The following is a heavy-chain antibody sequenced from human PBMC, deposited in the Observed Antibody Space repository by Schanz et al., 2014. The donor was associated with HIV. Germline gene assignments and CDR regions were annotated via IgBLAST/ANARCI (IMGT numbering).Heavy chain of an antibody. V-gene: IGHV3-33*01. D-gene: IGHD6-6*01. CDR1: GFTFSNYG. CDR2: IRFDGNNK. Sequence: VQLVESGGGVVQPGKSLRLSCAASGFTFSNYGMHWVRQAPGKGLEWVAIIRFDGNNKYYADSVKGRFTISRDNSKNTLYLQMNSLRAEDTAVYYCTRSGRWGSSPNPWWFDPWGQGTLVTVSS. J-gene: IGHJ5*02. CDR3: TRSGRWGSSPNPWWFDP.